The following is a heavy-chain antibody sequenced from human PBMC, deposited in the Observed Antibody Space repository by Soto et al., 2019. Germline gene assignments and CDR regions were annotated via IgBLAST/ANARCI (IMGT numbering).Heavy chain of an antibody. J-gene: IGHJ4*02. V-gene: IGHV3-72*01. CDR3: VRRLKYSAAAGFFDC. CDR2: SRNRANSYST. Sequence: HPGGSLRLSCVASGFPFSDHYMDWVRQAPGKGLEWVARSRNRANSYSTEYAASVKGRFTISRDNSQNSLYLQMNNLRTDYTAVYYCVRRLKYSAAAGFFDCWGQGTLVTISS. D-gene: IGHD5-12*01. CDR1: GFPFSDHY.